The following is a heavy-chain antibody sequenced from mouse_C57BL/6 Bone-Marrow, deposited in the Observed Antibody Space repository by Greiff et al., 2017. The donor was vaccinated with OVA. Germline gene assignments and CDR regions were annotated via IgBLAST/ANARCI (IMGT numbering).Heavy chain of an antibody. Sequence: EVKLVESGEGLVKPGGSLKLSCAASGFTFSSYAMSWVRQTPEKRLEWVAYISSGGDYIYYADTVTGRFTNYRDNARNTLYLQMSSLKSEDTAMYYCTRLLDAMDYWGQGTSVTVSS. CDR2: ISSGGDYI. CDR1: GFTFSSYA. D-gene: IGHD2-1*01. J-gene: IGHJ4*01. CDR3: TRLLDAMDY. V-gene: IGHV5-9-1*02.